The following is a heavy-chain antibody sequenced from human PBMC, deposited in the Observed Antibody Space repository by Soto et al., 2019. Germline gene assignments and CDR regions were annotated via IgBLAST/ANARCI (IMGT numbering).Heavy chain of an antibody. CDR2: ISGGGGST. J-gene: IGHJ4*02. CDR3: AKSWDY. Sequence: EVQLLESGGGLVQPGRSLKVSCAASGFTFSSYAMSWVRQAPGKGLEWVSGISGGGGSTYYADSVKGRFTILRDNSKNTLYLQMNSLRAEDTALYYCAKSWDYWGQGTLVTVSS. CDR1: GFTFSSYA. V-gene: IGHV3-23*01.